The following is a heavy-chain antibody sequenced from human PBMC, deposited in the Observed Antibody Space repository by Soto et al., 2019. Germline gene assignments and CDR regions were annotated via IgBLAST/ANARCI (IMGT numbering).Heavy chain of an antibody. Sequence: SGPTLVYPTQTLALTCTFSGLSLSTTGVGVGWIRQPPGKALEWLALIYWDDDKRYSPSLKSRFTITKDSSKNQVVLTMTNMDPVDTATYYCAHHEESSSWYRWFDPWGQETLVTFSS. CDR3: AHHEESSSWYRWFDP. CDR2: IYWDDDK. J-gene: IGHJ5*02. D-gene: IGHD6-13*01. CDR1: GLSLSTTGVG. V-gene: IGHV2-5*02.